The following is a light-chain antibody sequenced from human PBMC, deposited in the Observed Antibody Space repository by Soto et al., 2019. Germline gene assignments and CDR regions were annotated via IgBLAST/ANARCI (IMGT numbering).Light chain of an antibody. Sequence: DIVLTQSPGTVSLSPGERATLSCRASQSVSSGYLAWYQQKPGQAPRLLIYGVSSSATGIPDRFSGSGSGTDFTLTISRLEPEEFAVYYCQQYGSSPLTFGQGTKVEIK. V-gene: IGKV3-20*01. CDR2: GVS. CDR1: QSVSSGY. CDR3: QQYGSSPLT. J-gene: IGKJ1*01.